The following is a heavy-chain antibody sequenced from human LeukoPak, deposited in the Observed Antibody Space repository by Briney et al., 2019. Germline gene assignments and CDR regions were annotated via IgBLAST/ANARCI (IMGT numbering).Heavy chain of an antibody. Sequence: GGSLRLSCAASGFTFSDYYMSWIRQAPGKGLEWVSYISSSGSTIYYADSVKGRFTISRDNAKNSLYLQMNSLRAEDTAVYYCARDSTDWRYYYYYMDVWGKGTTVTVSS. CDR3: ARDSTDWRYYYYYMDV. CDR1: GFTFSDYY. CDR2: ISSSGSTI. D-gene: IGHD2-21*01. V-gene: IGHV3-11*04. J-gene: IGHJ6*03.